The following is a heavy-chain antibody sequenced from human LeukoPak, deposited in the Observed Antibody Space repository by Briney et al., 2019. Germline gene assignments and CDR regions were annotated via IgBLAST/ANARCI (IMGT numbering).Heavy chain of an antibody. J-gene: IGHJ4*02. Sequence: GASVKVSCKASGFTFTSSAMQWVRQARGQRLEWIGWIVVGSGNTNYAQKFQERVTITRDMSISTAYMELSSLRSEDTAVYYCAAEITMVRGVIVDYWGQGTLVTVSS. CDR3: AAEITMVRGVIVDY. CDR1: GFTFTSSA. V-gene: IGHV1-58*02. CDR2: IVVGSGNT. D-gene: IGHD3-10*01.